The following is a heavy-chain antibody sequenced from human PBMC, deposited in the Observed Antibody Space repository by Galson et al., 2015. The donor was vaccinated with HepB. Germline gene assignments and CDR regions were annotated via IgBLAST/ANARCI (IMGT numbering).Heavy chain of an antibody. Sequence: SLRLSCAASGFTFSNSWMSWVRQAPGKGLEWVGRIKSKTDGGTTDYAAHVKGRFTISRDDSKKTLYLQMNSLKNEATAVYYCTTGPATLWFGEDDYWGQGTLVTVSS. J-gene: IGHJ4*02. CDR2: IKSKTDGGTT. CDR3: TTGPATLWFGEDDY. V-gene: IGHV3-15*01. CDR1: GFTFSNSW. D-gene: IGHD3-10*01.